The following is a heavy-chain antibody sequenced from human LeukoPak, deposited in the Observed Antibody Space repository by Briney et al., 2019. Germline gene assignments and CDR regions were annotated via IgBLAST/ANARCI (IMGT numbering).Heavy chain of an antibody. CDR2: IRYDGSNK. D-gene: IGHD1-26*01. J-gene: IGHJ4*02. CDR3: ARDGELLLSHQHYFDY. V-gene: IGHV3-30*02. CDR1: GFIFSSNA. Sequence: GGSLRLSCAASGFIFSSNAMHWVRQAPGKGLEWVAFIRYDGSNKDYADSVKGRFTISRDNAKNTLYLQMNSLRAEDTAVYYCARDGELLLSHQHYFDYWGQGTLVTVSS.